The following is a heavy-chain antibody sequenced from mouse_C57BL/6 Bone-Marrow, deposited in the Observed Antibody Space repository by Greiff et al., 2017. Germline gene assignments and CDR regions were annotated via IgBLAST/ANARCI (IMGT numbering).Heavy chain of an antibody. J-gene: IGHJ1*03. CDR1: GYTFTSYG. V-gene: IGHV1-81*01. CDR3: AREDYGSSLYWYFDV. CDR2: IYPRSGNT. Sequence: QVQLQQSGAELARPGASVKLSCKASGYTFTSYGISWVKQRTGQGLEWIGEIYPRSGNTNYNEKFKGKATLTADKSSSPAYMELRSLTSEDSAVYCCAREDYGSSLYWYFDVWGTGTTVTVSS. D-gene: IGHD1-1*01.